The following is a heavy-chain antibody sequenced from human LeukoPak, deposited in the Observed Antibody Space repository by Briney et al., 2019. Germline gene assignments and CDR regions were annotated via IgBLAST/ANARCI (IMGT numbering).Heavy chain of an antibody. CDR2: MNPNSGNT. CDR3: ARGSYYDFWSGYYTFDYYYYMDV. Sequence: ASVKVSCKASGYTFTSYDINWVRQATGQGLEWMGWMNPNSGNTGYAQKFQGRVTITRNTSISTAYMELSSLRSEDTAVYYCARGSYYDFWSGYYTFDYYYYMDVWGKGTTVTVSS. CDR1: GYTFTSYD. D-gene: IGHD3-3*01. V-gene: IGHV1-8*03. J-gene: IGHJ6*03.